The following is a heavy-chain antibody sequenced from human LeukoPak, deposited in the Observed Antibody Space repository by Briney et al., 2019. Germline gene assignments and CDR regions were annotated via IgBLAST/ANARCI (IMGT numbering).Heavy chain of an antibody. V-gene: IGHV1-18*01. CDR1: GYTFTSYG. Sequence: ASVKVSCKASGYTFTSYGISWVRQAPGQGLEWMGWISAYNGNTNYAQKLQGRVTMTRDTSINTAYMELSRLTSDDTAVYYCATDVRDWGQGTLVTVSS. CDR3: ATDVRD. CDR2: ISAYNGNT. J-gene: IGHJ4*02.